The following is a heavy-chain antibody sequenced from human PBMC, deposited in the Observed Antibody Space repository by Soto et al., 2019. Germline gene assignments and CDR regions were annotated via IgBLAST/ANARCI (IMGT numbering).Heavy chain of an antibody. CDR3: AKGGWLDS. Sequence: EVQLLESGGGLVQPGGSLRLSCVASAFPFNSYDMNWVRQAPGKGLEWVSFISDSDDTTYYADSVKGRFTISRDNSKNTLYLQLNNLRAEDTAVYYCAKGGWLDSWGQRTIVTVSS. CDR2: ISDSDDTT. V-gene: IGHV3-23*01. J-gene: IGHJ4*02. CDR1: AFPFNSYD. D-gene: IGHD2-15*01.